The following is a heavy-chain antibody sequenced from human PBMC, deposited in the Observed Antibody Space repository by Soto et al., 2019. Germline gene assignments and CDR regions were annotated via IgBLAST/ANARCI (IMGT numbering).Heavy chain of an antibody. J-gene: IGHJ3*02. CDR3: ARGSKNDYGDYASFMDAFVI. V-gene: IGHV1-2*04. CDR2: INPNSGGT. CDR1: GYTFTGYY. Sequence: GASVKVSCKASGYTFTGYYMHWVRQAPGQGLEWMGWINPNSGGTNYAQKFQGWVTMTRDTSISTDYMELSRLRSDDTAVYYCARGSKNDYGDYASFMDAFVIWGQGTMVTVSS. D-gene: IGHD4-17*01.